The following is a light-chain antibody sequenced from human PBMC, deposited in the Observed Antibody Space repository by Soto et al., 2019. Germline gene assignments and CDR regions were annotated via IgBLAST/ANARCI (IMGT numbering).Light chain of an antibody. CDR1: QSVSSTH. CDR2: GAS. CDR3: QQYTSSPLT. Sequence: EIVLTQSPGTLSLSPGERATLSCRASQSVSSTHLAWYQQKPGQAPRLLIYGASSRATGIPDRFSGSGSGTDFTLTISRLEPEFFAVYYCQQYTSSPLTFGQGTRLEIK. J-gene: IGKJ5*01. V-gene: IGKV3-20*01.